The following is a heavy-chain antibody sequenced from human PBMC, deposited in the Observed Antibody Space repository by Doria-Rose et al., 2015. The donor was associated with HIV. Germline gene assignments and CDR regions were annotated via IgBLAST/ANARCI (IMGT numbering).Heavy chain of an antibody. V-gene: IGHV1-8*01. J-gene: IGHJ4*02. CDR2: MNPNSGNT. CDR3: ARGVYYGSGSYLLGDY. Sequence: VGGMNPNSGNTGYAQKFQGRVTMTRNTPISTAYMELSSLRSEDTAVYYCARGVYYGSGSYLLGDYWGQGSLVTVSS. D-gene: IGHD3-10*01.